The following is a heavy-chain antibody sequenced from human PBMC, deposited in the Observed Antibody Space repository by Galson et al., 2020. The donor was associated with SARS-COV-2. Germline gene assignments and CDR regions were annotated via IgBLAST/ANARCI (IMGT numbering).Heavy chain of an antibody. D-gene: IGHD3-22*01. CDR2: LFSNDEK. CDR1: GFSLSNARMG. J-gene: IGHJ4*02. CDR3: ARILLSYDSSGYYSTPDY. Sequence: SGPTLVKPTETLTLTCTVSGFSLSNARMGVSWIRQPPGKALEWLAHLFSNDEKSYSTSLKSRLTISKDTSKSQVVLTMTNMDPVDTATYYCARILLSYDSSGYYSTPDYWGQGTLVTVSS. V-gene: IGHV2-26*01.